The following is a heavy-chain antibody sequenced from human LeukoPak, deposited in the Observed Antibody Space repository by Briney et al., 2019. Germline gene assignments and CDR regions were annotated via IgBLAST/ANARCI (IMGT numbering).Heavy chain of an antibody. D-gene: IGHD6-19*01. CDR2: ISGSGGST. CDR1: GFTFSGYA. J-gene: IGHJ4*02. CDR3: ATRIAVAGTLDY. V-gene: IGHV3-23*01. Sequence: PGGSLRLSCAASGFTFSGYAMSWVRQAPGKGLEWVSAISGSGGSTYYADSVKGRFTISRDNSKNTLYLQMNSLRAEDTAVYYCATRIAVAGTLDYWGQGTLVTVSS.